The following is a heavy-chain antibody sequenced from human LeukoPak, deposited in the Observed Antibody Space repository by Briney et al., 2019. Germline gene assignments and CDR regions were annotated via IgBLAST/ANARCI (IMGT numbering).Heavy chain of an antibody. Sequence: GGSLRLSCAASGFTFSSYAMSWVRQAPGKGLEWVAVISYDGSNKYYADSVKGRFTISRDNSKNTLYLQMNSLRAEDTAVYYCAREGYYDSSGLYDYWGQGTLVTVSS. CDR1: GFTFSSYA. V-gene: IGHV3-30*04. CDR2: ISYDGSNK. J-gene: IGHJ4*02. D-gene: IGHD3-22*01. CDR3: AREGYYDSSGLYDY.